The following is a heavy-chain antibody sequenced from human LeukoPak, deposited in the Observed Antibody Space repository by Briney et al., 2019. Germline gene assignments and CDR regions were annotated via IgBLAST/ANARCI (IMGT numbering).Heavy chain of an antibody. J-gene: IGHJ5*02. CDR2: IYYSGST. CDR3: ARSPGDYGDYRGFDP. Sequence: SETLSFTCTVSGGSISSSSYYWGWIRQPPGKGLEWIGSIYYSGSTYYNPSLKSRVTISVDTSKNQFSLKLSSVTAADTAVYYCARSPGDYGDYRGFDPWGQGTLVTVSS. D-gene: IGHD4-17*01. CDR1: GGSISSSSYY. V-gene: IGHV4-39*01.